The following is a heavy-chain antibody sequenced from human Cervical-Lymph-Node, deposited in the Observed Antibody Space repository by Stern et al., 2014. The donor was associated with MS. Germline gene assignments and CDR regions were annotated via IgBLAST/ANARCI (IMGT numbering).Heavy chain of an antibody. CDR3: ATSTASDAFDI. D-gene: IGHD2/OR15-2a*01. J-gene: IGHJ3*02. Sequence: VQLLESGGGVVQPVRSLRLSCVASGLTFSTPVMHCVRQAPGKGLEWVAVVWNDGSKEHFTESVKGRFSTSRDTAKNTLHLQMSSLRAEDTAVYFCATSTASDAFDIWGQGTLVTVSS. V-gene: IGHV3-33*01. CDR2: VWNDGSKE. CDR1: GLTFSTPV.